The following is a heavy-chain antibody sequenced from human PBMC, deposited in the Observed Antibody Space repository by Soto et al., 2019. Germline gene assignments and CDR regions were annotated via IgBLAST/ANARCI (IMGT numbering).Heavy chain of an antibody. Sequence: GGSLRLSCAASGFTFSSYAMSWVRQAPGKGLEWVSAISGSGGSTYYADSVKGRFTISRDNSKNTLYLQMNSLRAEDTAVYYCAKDISVARDTAMDDAFDIWGQGTMVTVSS. CDR3: AKDISVARDTAMDDAFDI. V-gene: IGHV3-23*01. CDR1: GFTFSSYA. J-gene: IGHJ3*02. CDR2: ISGSGGST. D-gene: IGHD5-18*01.